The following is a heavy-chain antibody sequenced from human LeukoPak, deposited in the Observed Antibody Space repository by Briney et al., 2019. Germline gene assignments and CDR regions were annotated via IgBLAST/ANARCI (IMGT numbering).Heavy chain of an antibody. CDR1: GGSISSHY. V-gene: IGHV4-59*11. J-gene: IGHJ6*03. CDR3: ARAAYSSSWSRYYYYYMDV. Sequence: SETLSLTCTVSGGSISSHYWSWIRQPPGKGLEWIGYIYYSGSTNYNPCLKSRVTISVDTSKNQFSLKLSSVTAADTAVYYCARAAYSSSWSRYYYYYMDVWGKGTTVTVSS. D-gene: IGHD6-13*01. CDR2: IYYSGST.